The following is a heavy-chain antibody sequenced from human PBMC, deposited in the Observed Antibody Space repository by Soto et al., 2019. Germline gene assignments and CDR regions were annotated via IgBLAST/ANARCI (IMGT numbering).Heavy chain of an antibody. V-gene: IGHV3-23*01. CDR1: GFTFSSYA. D-gene: IGHD3-3*01. CDR2: ISGSGGST. CDR3: ASSSYYDFWSGAGFEAFDI. Sequence: PGGSLRLSCAASGFTFSSYAMSWVRQAPGKGLEWVSAISGSGGSTYYADSVKGRFTISRDNSKNTLYLQMNSLRAEDTAVYYCASSSYYDFWSGAGFEAFDIWGQGTMVTVSS. J-gene: IGHJ3*02.